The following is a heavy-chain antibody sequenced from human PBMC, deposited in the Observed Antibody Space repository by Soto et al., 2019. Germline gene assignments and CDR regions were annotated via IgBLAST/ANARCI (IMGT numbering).Heavy chain of an antibody. D-gene: IGHD6-19*01. CDR2: ISSNGGST. J-gene: IGHJ6*02. Sequence: GGSLRLSCAASGFTFSSYAMHWVRQAPGKGLEYVSAISSNGGSTYYADSVKGRFTISIDDAKNTLYLQMGSLRAEDMAVYYCARNWWLNGSPINDSMAVWGQGTTVTLSS. CDR3: ARNWWLNGSPINDSMAV. CDR1: GFTFSSYA. V-gene: IGHV3-64*02.